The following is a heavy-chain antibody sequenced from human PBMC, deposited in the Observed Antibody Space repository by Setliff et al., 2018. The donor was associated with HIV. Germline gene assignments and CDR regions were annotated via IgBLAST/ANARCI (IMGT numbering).Heavy chain of an antibody. V-gene: IGHV4-39*07. CDR3: ARGPPPSGMDV. CDR1: RDSISSSSDY. Sequence: PSETLSLTCTVSRDSISSSSDYWGWIRQSPRKGLEWIGTIYSNGRTYYNPSLKSRVTMSLDTSKSQFSLKLSSVTAADTAGYYCARGPPPSGMDVWGKGTSVTVSS. CDR2: IYSNGRT. J-gene: IGHJ6*04.